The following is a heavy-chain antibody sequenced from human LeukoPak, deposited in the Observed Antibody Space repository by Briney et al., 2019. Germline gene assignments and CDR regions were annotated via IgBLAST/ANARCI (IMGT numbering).Heavy chain of an antibody. Sequence: PGRSLRLSCAASGFTFSSYGMHWVRQAPGKGLEWVAVISYDGSNKYYADSVKGRFTISRDNSKNTLYLQMNSLRAEDTAVYYCAKGYYYDSSGRIIYFQHWGQGTLVTVSS. CDR1: GFTFSSYG. CDR3: AKGYYYDSSGRIIYFQH. V-gene: IGHV3-30*18. D-gene: IGHD3-22*01. J-gene: IGHJ1*01. CDR2: ISYDGSNK.